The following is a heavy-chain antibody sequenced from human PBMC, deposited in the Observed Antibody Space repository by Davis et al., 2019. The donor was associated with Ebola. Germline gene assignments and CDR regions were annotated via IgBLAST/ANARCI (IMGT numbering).Heavy chain of an antibody. J-gene: IGHJ3*02. V-gene: IGHV5-51*01. CDR3: ARPIEMASISPAFDI. D-gene: IGHD5-24*01. Sequence: GGSLRLSCKGSGYSFTSYWIAWVRQMPGKGLEWMGIIYPDDSDARYSPSFQGQVSISVDKSISTAYLQWSSLKAWDTAIYYCARPIEMASISPAFDIWGQGTMVTVSS. CDR2: IYPDDSDA. CDR1: GYSFTSYW.